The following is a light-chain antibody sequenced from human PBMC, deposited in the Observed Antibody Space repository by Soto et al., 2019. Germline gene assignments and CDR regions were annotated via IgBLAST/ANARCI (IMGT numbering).Light chain of an antibody. CDR3: SSYSSASTLLYL. V-gene: IGLV2-14*01. CDR2: GVT. CDR1: SSDVGGYNY. Sequence: QSALTQPASVSGSPGQSITISCTGTSSDVGGYNYVSWYQQHPGIAPKLLIFGVTNRPSGVSPRFSGSKSGNTASLTISGLQVEDEADYHCSSYSSASTLLYLFGTGTKVTVL. J-gene: IGLJ1*01.